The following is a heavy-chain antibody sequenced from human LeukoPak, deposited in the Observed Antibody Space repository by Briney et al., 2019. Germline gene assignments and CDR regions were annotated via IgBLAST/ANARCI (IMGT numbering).Heavy chain of an antibody. CDR1: RFTFSTYS. CDR3: ARALAVAGTDWYFDL. Sequence: GGSLRLSCAASRFTFSTYSMNWVRQAPGKGLEWVSSISSSGSYIYSTDSLKGRFTISRDNAKNSLYLQMNSLRAEDTAVYYCARALAVAGTDWYFDLWGRGTLVTVSS. CDR2: ISSSGSYI. J-gene: IGHJ2*01. V-gene: IGHV3-21*01. D-gene: IGHD6-19*01.